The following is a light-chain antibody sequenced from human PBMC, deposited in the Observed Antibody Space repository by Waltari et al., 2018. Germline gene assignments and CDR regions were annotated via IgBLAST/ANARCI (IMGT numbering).Light chain of an antibody. CDR3: QQYGSSPPYT. V-gene: IGKV3-20*01. CDR2: DAS. CDR1: QSVKNNY. J-gene: IGKJ2*01. Sequence: EIVLTQSPGTLTLSPGERATLSCRASQSVKNNYLAWYHQKPGQAPRLLIFDASSSATGIPDRFSGSGSGTDFTLTISRLEPEDFAVYYCQQYGSSPPYTFGQGTKLEIK.